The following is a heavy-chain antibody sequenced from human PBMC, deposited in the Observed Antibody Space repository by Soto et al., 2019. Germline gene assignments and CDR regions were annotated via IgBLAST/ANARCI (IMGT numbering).Heavy chain of an antibody. CDR3: ARDDECWSDCDLGS. J-gene: IGHJ4*02. Sequence: QVHLVESGGGVVQPGGSLRLSCVASGFTFSSHTMHWVRQAPGKGLEWVTFIYPDGNGKYYTDSVKGRFTTSRDNSKNTMYLQMNSLRVEDTAVYYCARDDECWSDCDLGSWGQGVLVTVSS. V-gene: IGHV3-30-3*01. D-gene: IGHD2-21*01. CDR2: IYPDGNGK. CDR1: GFTFSSHT.